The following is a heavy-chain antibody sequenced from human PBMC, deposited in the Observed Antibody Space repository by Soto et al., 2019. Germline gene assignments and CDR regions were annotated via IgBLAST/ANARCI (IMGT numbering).Heavy chain of an antibody. J-gene: IGHJ4*02. D-gene: IGHD3-22*01. Sequence: QVQLVQSGAEVKKPGASVKVSCKASGYTFTSYGISWVRQAPGQGLEWMGWISAYNGNTNYAQKLHGRVNMTTDTSTSTAYMELRSLRSDVTAVYYCARDIKYYDSSPGREGYWGQGTLVTVSS. CDR2: ISAYNGNT. CDR3: ARDIKYYDSSPGREGY. V-gene: IGHV1-18*01. CDR1: GYTFTSYG.